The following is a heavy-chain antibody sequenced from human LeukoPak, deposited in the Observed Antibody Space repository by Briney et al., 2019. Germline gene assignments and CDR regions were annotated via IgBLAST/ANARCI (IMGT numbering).Heavy chain of an antibody. D-gene: IGHD3-22*01. J-gene: IGHJ4*02. V-gene: IGHV3-7*04. CDR1: GFTFSSYW. Sequence: PGGSLRLSCAASGFTFSSYWMSWVRQAPGTGLEGVANIKQDGSEKYYVDSVKGRFTISRDNAKNSLYLQMNSLRAEDTAVYYCARVYYYDSSGYSYYFDYWGQGTLVTVSS. CDR2: IKQDGSEK. CDR3: ARVYYYDSSGYSYYFDY.